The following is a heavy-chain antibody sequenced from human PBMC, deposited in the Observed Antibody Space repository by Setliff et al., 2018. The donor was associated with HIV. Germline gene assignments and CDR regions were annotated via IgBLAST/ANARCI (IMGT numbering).Heavy chain of an antibody. D-gene: IGHD2-2*01. Sequence: LSLTCAVYGGSFSGYYWSWIRQPPGKGLEWIGEINHSGSTNYNPSLKSRVTISVDTSKNQFPLKLSSVTAADTAVYYCARGGVVPAANARGGFDYWGQGTLVTVSS. CDR1: GGSFSGYY. V-gene: IGHV4-34*01. CDR3: ARGGVVPAANARGGFDY. J-gene: IGHJ4*02. CDR2: INHSGST.